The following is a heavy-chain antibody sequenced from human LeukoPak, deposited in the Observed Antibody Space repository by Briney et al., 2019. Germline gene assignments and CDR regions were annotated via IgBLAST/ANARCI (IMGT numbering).Heavy chain of an antibody. CDR2: ITNKATSYST. J-gene: IGHJ4*02. CDR3: AKDTRGVGGFVDY. Sequence: GGSLRLSCAASGFTFSDHHMDWVRQAPGKGLEWVGRITNKATSYSTEYAAPVKGRFTISRDDSKNSLYLQMNSLKTEDTAVYYCAKDTRGVGGFVDYWGQGTLVTVSS. V-gene: IGHV3-72*01. D-gene: IGHD3-16*01. CDR1: GFTFSDHH.